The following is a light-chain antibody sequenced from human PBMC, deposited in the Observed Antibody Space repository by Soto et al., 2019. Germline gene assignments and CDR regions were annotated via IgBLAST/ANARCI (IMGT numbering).Light chain of an antibody. CDR2: GAS. V-gene: IGKV3-20*01. CDR1: QSVSSTC. CDR3: QQCNNSPWT. J-gene: IGKJ1*01. Sequence: EIVLTQSPGTLSLSQGQRATLSCRASQSVSSTCFAWYQQKPGQAPRLLIYGASSRATGIPDRFSGSGSGTDFTLTISRLEPEDFVVYYCQQCNNSPWTFGQGTKVEIK.